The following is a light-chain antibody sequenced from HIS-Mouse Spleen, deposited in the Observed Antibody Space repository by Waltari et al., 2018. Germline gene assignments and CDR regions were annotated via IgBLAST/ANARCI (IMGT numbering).Light chain of an antibody. CDR2: EDS. CDR1: ALPKKY. CDR3: YSTDSSGNHRV. Sequence: SYELTQPPSVSVSPGRTARITCSGDALPKKYAYWYQHKSGQAPVLVIYEDSKRPSGIPERFSGSSSGTMATLTISGAQVEDEADYYCYSTDSSGNHRVFGGGTKLTVL. V-gene: IGLV3-10*01. J-gene: IGLJ2*01.